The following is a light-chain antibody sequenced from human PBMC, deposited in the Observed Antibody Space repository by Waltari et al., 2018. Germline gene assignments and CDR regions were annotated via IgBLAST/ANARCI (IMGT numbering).Light chain of an antibody. CDR3: MQGMHRPWT. V-gene: IGKV2-30*01. CDR1: QSLVSSDGNTY. J-gene: IGKJ1*01. CDR2: KVS. Sequence: DVVMTQAPLSLSVTLGQPASISCSSSQSLVSSDGNTYFNWFHQRPGQSPRRLFYKVSNLDSGVPDRFSGSGSGTDFTLTISRVEPEDVGVYYYMQGMHRPWTFGQGTKVEI.